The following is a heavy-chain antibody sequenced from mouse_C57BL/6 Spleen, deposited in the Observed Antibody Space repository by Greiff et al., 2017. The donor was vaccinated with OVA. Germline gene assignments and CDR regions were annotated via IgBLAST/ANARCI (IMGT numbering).Heavy chain of an antibody. J-gene: IGHJ3*01. V-gene: IGHV14-1*01. D-gene: IGHD1-1*01. CDR3: TSLTGVTTNAGFAY. CDR2: IDPADGDT. Sequence: VQLQQSGAELVRPGASVKLSCTASGFNIKDYYMHWVKQRPEQGLEWIGRIDPADGDTEYAQKFQGTATMTADTSSNTAYLQLSSLTSEDSAVYYSTSLTGVTTNAGFAYWGKGTLVTVSA. CDR1: GFNIKDYY.